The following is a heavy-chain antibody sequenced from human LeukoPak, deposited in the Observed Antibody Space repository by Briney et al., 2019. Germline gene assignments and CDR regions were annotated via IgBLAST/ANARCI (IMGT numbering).Heavy chain of an antibody. CDR3: ARVAPNRRYCSGGGCLNSFDS. D-gene: IGHD2-15*01. Sequence: ASVKVSCKASGYTFTGYYMHWVRQAPGQGLEWMGWINPNSGGTNYAQKFQGRVTMTRDTSISTAYMELSRLRSDDTAVYYCARVAPNRRYCSGGGCLNSFDSWGQGTLVTVSS. CDR1: GYTFTGYY. V-gene: IGHV1-2*02. CDR2: INPNSGGT. J-gene: IGHJ4*02.